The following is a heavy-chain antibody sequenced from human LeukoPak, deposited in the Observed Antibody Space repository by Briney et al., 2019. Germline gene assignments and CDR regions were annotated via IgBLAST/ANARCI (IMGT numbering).Heavy chain of an antibody. CDR3: AISDLRFGARFDY. CDR1: GFTFSSYE. Sequence: GGSLRLSCAASGFTFSSYEMNWVRQAPGKGLEWVSYISSSGSTIYYADSVKGRFTISRDNAKNSLYLQMNSLRAEDTAVYYCAISDLRFGARFDYWGQGTLVTVSS. CDR2: ISSSGSTI. D-gene: IGHD3-10*01. V-gene: IGHV3-48*03. J-gene: IGHJ4*02.